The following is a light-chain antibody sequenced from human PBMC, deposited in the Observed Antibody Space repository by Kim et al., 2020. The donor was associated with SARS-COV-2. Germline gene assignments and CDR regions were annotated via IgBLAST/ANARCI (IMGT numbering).Light chain of an antibody. CDR2: DVT. Sequence: QSALTQPASVSGSPGQSITISCIGTSSDVGTFNYVSWYQRHPGKAPKLMIYDVTQRPSGVSNRFSGSKSGNTASLTISGLQAEDEADYYCSSFTSSSTWVFGGGTKLTVL. CDR1: SSDVGTFNY. CDR3: SSFTSSSTWV. V-gene: IGLV2-14*03. J-gene: IGLJ3*02.